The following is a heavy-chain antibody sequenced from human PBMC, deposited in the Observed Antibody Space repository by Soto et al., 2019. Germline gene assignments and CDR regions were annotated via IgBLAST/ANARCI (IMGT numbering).Heavy chain of an antibody. CDR1: GGSFSGYY. CDR3: ARGGALRWFGELSRSPYYYYMDV. Sequence: QVQLQQWGAGLLKPSETLSLTCAVYGGSFSGYYWSWIRQPPGKGLEWIGEINHSGSTNYNPTLKSRVTIPVDTYKIQCSLKLSSVTAADTAVYYCARGGALRWFGELSRSPYYYYMDVWGKGTTVTVSS. CDR2: INHSGST. V-gene: IGHV4-34*01. J-gene: IGHJ6*03. D-gene: IGHD3-10*01.